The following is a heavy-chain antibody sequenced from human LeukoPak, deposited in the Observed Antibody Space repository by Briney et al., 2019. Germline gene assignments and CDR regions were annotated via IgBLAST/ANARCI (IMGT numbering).Heavy chain of an antibody. CDR2: IYPGDSDT. CDR3: ARQGYSSSWYGDY. D-gene: IGHD6-13*01. V-gene: IGHV5-51*01. J-gene: IGHJ4*02. CDR1: GYSLTSYW. Sequence: GESLKISCKGSGYSLTSYWIGWVRQMPGKGLAWMGIIYPGDSDTRYSPSFQGQVTISADKSISTAYLQWSSLKASATAMYYCARQGYSSSWYGDYWGQGTLVTVSS.